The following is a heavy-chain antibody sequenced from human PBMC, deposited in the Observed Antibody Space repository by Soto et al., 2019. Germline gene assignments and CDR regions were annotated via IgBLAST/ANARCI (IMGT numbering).Heavy chain of an antibody. CDR1: GYSINRGDN. V-gene: IGHV4-38-2*01. Sequence: PSETLDLTCGVSGYSINRGDNWGWIRQAPGKGLEWIGSIYHRGATYYTPSFKTRATISLDTSKNQFTLRLTSVTAADTAVYFCARYEYYSSGHGNEHWGQGTLVTVSS. D-gene: IGHD3-22*01. CDR2: IYHRGAT. CDR3: ARYEYYSSGHGNEH. J-gene: IGHJ4*02.